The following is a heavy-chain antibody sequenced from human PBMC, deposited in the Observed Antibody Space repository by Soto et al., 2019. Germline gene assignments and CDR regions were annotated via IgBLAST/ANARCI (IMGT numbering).Heavy chain of an antibody. CDR1: GGTFSSYA. J-gene: IGHJ3*02. V-gene: IGHV1-69*13. CDR3: ARGAFVDIVATTDPILDAFDI. Sequence: GASVKVSCKASGGTFSSYAISWVRQAPGQGLEWMGGIIPIFGTANYAQKFQGRVTITADESTSTAYMELSSLRSEDTAVYYCARGAFVDIVATTDPILDAFDIWGQATMV. CDR2: IIPIFGTA. D-gene: IGHD5-12*01.